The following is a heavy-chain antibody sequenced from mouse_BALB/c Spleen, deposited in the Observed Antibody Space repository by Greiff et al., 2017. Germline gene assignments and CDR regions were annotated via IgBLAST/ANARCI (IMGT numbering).Heavy chain of an antibody. D-gene: IGHD2-1*01. V-gene: IGHV5-4*02. Sequence: EVKLVESGGGLVKPGGSLKLSCAASGFTFSDYYMYWVRQTPEKRLEWVATISDGGSYTYYPDSVKGRFTISRDNAKNNLYLQMSSLKSEETAMYYCARDGDGNYGRAMDYWGQGTSVTVSS. CDR3: ARDGDGNYGRAMDY. J-gene: IGHJ4*01. CDR1: GFTFSDYY. CDR2: ISDGGSYT.